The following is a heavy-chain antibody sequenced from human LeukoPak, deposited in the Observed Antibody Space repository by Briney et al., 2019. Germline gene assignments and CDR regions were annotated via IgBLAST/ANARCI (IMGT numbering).Heavy chain of an antibody. V-gene: IGHV3-23*01. CDR1: GFTFSSYA. J-gene: IGHJ6*02. CDR2: ISGSVGST. D-gene: IGHD4-11*01. CDR3: AKYVATVPTHYYYYALDV. Sequence: GGSLRLSCAASGFTFSSYAMSWVRQAPRKGLEWVSAISGSVGSTYYADSVKGRFTFSRDNSKNTLYLQMNSLRAEDTAVYYCAKYVATVPTHYYYYALDVWGQGTTVTVSS.